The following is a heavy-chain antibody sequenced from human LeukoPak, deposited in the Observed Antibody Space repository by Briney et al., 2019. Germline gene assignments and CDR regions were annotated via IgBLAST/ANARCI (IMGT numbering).Heavy chain of an antibody. Sequence: GGSLRLSCAASGFTFSTYWMNWVRQAPGKGLEWVAVISYDGSNKYYADSVKGRFTISRDNSKNTLYLQMNSLRAEDTAVYYCARNKYYYDSSGYYPHYWGQGTLVTVSS. D-gene: IGHD3-22*01. J-gene: IGHJ4*02. V-gene: IGHV3-30*03. CDR3: ARNKYYYDSSGYYPHY. CDR1: GFTFSTYW. CDR2: ISYDGSNK.